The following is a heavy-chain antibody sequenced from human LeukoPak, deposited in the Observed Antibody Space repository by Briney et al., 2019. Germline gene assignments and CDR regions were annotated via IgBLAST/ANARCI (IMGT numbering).Heavy chain of an antibody. J-gene: IGHJ3*01. D-gene: IGHD3-16*01. Sequence: GGSLRLSCAASAFTFSTYAMHWVRQAPGKGLEWVAVISYDGSNKYYADSVKGRFTISRDNSKNMLYLQMNSLRAEDTAVYYCARDFLHLGGWGQGTMVTVSS. CDR2: ISYDGSNK. V-gene: IGHV3-30-3*01. CDR1: AFTFSTYA. CDR3: ARDFLHLGG.